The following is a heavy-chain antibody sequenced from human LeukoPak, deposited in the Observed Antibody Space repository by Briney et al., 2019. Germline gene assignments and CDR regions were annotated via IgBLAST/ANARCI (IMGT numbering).Heavy chain of an antibody. CDR1: GFTFSSYA. V-gene: IGHV3-30-3*01. D-gene: IGHD3-10*01. J-gene: IGHJ6*02. CDR3: ARGLSGPRGYYYGMDV. Sequence: GGSLRLSCAASGFTFSSYAMHWVRQAPGKGLEWVAVISYDGSNKYYADSVKGRFTISRDNSNNTLYLQMNRLRAEDTAVYYCARGLSGPRGYYYGMDVWGQGTTVTVSS. CDR2: ISYDGSNK.